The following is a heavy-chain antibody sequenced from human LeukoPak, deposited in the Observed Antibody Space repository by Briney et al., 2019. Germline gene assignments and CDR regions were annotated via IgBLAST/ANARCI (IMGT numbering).Heavy chain of an antibody. CDR1: SGSVSNGDHY. CDR3: ARSQNYYGSGDY. J-gene: IGHJ4*02. Sequence: LETLSLTCTVSSGSVSNGDHYWSWLRQPPGKALEWIGYIYYTGSAYYNPSLGGRVTLSVDTSKNQFSVKLSSVTAADTAVYYCARSQNYYGSGDYWGQGTLVTVSS. V-gene: IGHV4-61*08. D-gene: IGHD3-10*01. CDR2: IYYTGSA.